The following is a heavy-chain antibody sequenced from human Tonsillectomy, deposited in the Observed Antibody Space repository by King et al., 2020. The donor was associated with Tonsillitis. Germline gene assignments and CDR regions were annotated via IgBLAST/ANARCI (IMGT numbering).Heavy chain of an antibody. CDR3: ASLGYCSGGSCYGFDY. CDR2: IRYDGSNK. J-gene: IGHJ4*02. D-gene: IGHD2-15*01. V-gene: IGHV3-30*02. CDR1: GFTFSSYG. Sequence: VQLVESGGGVVQPGGSLRLSCAASGFTFSSYGMHWVRQAPGKGLEWVAFIRYDGSNKYYADSVKGRFTISRDNSKNTLYMQMNSLSAEDTAVYYCASLGYCSGGSCYGFDYWGQGTLVTVSS.